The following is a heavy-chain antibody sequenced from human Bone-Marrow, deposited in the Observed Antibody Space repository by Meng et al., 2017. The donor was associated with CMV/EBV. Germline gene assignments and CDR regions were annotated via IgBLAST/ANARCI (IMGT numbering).Heavy chain of an antibody. D-gene: IGHD2/OR15-2a*01. CDR2: ISWNSGSI. CDR3: AKSMAERGDY. J-gene: IGHJ4*02. V-gene: IGHV3-9*01. Sequence: GGSLRLSCAASGFTFDNYAMHWVRQAPGEGLGWVSGISWNSGSIGYAVSLKGRFTISRDNSKNTLYLQMNSLRAEDTAVYYCAKSMAERGDYWGQGTLVTVSS. CDR1: GFTFDNYA.